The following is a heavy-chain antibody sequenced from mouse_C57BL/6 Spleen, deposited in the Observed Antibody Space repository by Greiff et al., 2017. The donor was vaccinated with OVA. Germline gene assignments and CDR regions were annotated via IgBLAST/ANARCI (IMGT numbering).Heavy chain of an antibody. CDR1: GFNIKDDY. D-gene: IGHD1-1*01. J-gene: IGHJ3*01. CDR3: TSLLLGSSYWFAY. V-gene: IGHV14-4*01. Sequence: VQLQQSGAELVRPGASVKLSCTASGFNIKDDYMHWVKQRPEQGLEWIGWIDPENGDTEYASKFQGKATITADTSSNTAYLQLSSLTSEDTAVYYCTSLLLGSSYWFAYWGQGTLVTVSA. CDR2: IDPENGDT.